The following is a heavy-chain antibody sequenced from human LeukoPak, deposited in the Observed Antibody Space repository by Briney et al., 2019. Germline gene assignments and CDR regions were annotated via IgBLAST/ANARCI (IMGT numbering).Heavy chain of an antibody. V-gene: IGHV4-59*01. CDR2: MFHSGSP. J-gene: IGHJ4*02. CDR1: RGSISSYY. CDR3: ARGSRYCSTTSCSSFDY. D-gene: IGHD2-2*01. Sequence: SETLSLTCTVSRGSISSYYWNWFRQPPRRGLEWIGYMFHSGSPNYNPSLKSRVAISIDTSKNQFSLKLSSVTAADTAVYYCARGSRYCSTTSCSSFDYWGQGTLVTVSS.